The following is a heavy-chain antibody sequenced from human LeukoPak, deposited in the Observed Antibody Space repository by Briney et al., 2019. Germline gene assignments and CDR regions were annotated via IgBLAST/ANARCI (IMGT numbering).Heavy chain of an antibody. D-gene: IGHD4-11*01. CDR1: GFTFDDYG. CDR2: INWNGASP. J-gene: IGHJ6*03. V-gene: IGHV3-20*01. Sequence: GGSLRLSCAASGFTFDDYGMSWVRQVPGKGLEWVSGINWNGASPGYADSVTGRFTISRENPENSLYLQMNSLRAEDTALYHRARGATVMPPYFSDYMDVWGKGTTVTVSS. CDR3: ARGATVMPPYFSDYMDV.